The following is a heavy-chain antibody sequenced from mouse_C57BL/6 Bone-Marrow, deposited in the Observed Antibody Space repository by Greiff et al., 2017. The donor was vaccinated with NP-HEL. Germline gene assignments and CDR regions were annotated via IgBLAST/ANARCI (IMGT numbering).Heavy chain of an antibody. D-gene: IGHD2-4*01. J-gene: IGHJ2*01. CDR2: ISSGSSTI. CDR3: ARHDYDTSYFDY. V-gene: IGHV5-17*01. Sequence: EVHLVESGGGLVKPGGSLKLSCAASGFTFSDYGMHWVRQAPEKGLEWVAYISSGSSTIYYADTVKGRFTISRDNAKNTLFLQMTSLRSEDTAMYYCARHDYDTSYFDYWGQGTTLTVSS. CDR1: GFTFSDYG.